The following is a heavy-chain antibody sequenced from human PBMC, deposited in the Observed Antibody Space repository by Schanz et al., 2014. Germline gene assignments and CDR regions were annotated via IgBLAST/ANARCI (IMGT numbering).Heavy chain of an antibody. V-gene: IGHV3-23*01. CDR3: AKIWKAHHLTGRPGWSDGMDV. CDR2: IASGGSHT. CDR1: GITFSDYA. Sequence: EVQLLESGGALEQPGGSLRLSCAASGITFSDYAMSLVRQAPGKGLEWVSTIASGGSHTFYADSVTGRFTISGDNSKNTLFLQMNSLRVEDTAIYYCAKIWKAHHLTGRPGWSDGMDVWGQGTTV. D-gene: IGHD3-3*01. J-gene: IGHJ6*02.